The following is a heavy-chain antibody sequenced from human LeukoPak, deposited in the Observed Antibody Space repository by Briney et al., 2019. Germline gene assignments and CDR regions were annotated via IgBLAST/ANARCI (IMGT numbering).Heavy chain of an antibody. V-gene: IGHV3-30*03. D-gene: IGHD1-1*01. J-gene: IGHJ4*02. Sequence: GGSLRLSCAASGFTFNIYGMHWVRQAPGKGLEWVTVISYDGTNKYYADSVKGRFSSSRDISKNTLYLHMNSLRGEDTAVYYCARERGQGLLDPLLAFWGQGTQVTVSS. CDR1: GFTFNIYG. CDR2: ISYDGTNK. CDR3: ARERGQGLLDPLLAF.